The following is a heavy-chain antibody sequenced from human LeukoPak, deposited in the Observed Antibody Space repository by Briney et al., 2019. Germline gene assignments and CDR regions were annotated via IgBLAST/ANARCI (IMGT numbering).Heavy chain of an antibody. CDR3: ARQGAAGKYYYYYMDV. CDR1: GYSFTSYW. D-gene: IGHD6-13*01. Sequence: GGSLKISCKGSGYSFTSYWIGWVRQMPGKGLEWMGIIYPADSDTRYSPSFQGQVTISADRSISTAYLQWSSLKASDTAIYYCARQGAAGKYYYYYMDVWGKGTTVTVSS. V-gene: IGHV5-51*01. J-gene: IGHJ6*03. CDR2: IYPADSDT.